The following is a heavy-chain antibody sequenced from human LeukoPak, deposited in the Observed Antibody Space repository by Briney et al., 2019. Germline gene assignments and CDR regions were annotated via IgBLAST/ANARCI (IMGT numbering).Heavy chain of an antibody. CDR2: IYYSGST. V-gene: IGHV4-59*01. D-gene: IGHD4-17*01. CDR3: ARGYGDYATVDY. CDR1: GGSISSYY. J-gene: IGHJ4*02. Sequence: PSETLSLTCTVSGGSISSYYWSWIRQPPGKGLEWIGYIYYSGSTNYNPSLKSRVTISVDTSKNQFSLKVSSVTAADTAVYYCARGYGDYATVDYWGQGTLVTVSS.